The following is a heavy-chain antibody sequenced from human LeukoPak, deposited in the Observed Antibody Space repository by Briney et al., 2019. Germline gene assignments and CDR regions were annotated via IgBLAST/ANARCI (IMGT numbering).Heavy chain of an antibody. CDR3: ARDSPTITTVTTRWYFDL. CDR2: ISAYNGNT. V-gene: IGHV1-18*01. CDR1: GYTFTSYG. Sequence: GASVKVSCKASGYTFTSYGISRVRQAPGQGLEWMGWISAYNGNTNYAQKLQGRVTMTTDTSTSTAFMELRSLRSDDTAVYYCARDSPTITTVTTRWYFDLWGRGTLVTVSS. J-gene: IGHJ2*01. D-gene: IGHD4-17*01.